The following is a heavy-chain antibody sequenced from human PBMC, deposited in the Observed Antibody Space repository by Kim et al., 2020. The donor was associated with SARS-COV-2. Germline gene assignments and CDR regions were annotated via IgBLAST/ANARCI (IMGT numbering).Heavy chain of an antibody. J-gene: IGHJ6*02. D-gene: IGHD2-15*01. CDR3: ARLTVVSYPIQYYYGMDV. V-gene: IGHV4-30-2*04. Sequence: KSRVTISVDTSKNQFSLKLSSVTAADTAVYYCARLTVVSYPIQYYYGMDVWGQGTTVTVSS.